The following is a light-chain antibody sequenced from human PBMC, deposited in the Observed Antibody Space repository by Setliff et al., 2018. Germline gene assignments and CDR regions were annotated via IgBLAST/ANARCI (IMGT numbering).Light chain of an antibody. CDR1: QSLLHSNGYNF. CDR2: XXX. V-gene: IGKV2-28*01. J-gene: IGKJ1*01. CDR3: MQALQSWT. Sequence: DIVMTQSPLSLPVTPGEPASISCRSSQSLLHSNGYNFLDWYLQKPGQXPXXXIXXXXXXXXXVXXXXXXXXSGTDFTLKISRVEAEDVGVYYCMQALQSWTSGQGTKVDIK.